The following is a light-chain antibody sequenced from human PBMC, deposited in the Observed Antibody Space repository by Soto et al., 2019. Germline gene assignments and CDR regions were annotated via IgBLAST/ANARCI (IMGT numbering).Light chain of an antibody. Sequence: EIVLTQSPATLSLSPGERATLSSRASQSVSDYLAWYQQKPGQAPRLLIYDASSRATGIPARFSGSGSGTDFTLTISRLEPEDFAVYYCQQSGSSPITFGQGTRLENK. J-gene: IGKJ5*01. CDR2: DAS. V-gene: IGKV3-20*01. CDR3: QQSGSSPIT. CDR1: QSVSDY.